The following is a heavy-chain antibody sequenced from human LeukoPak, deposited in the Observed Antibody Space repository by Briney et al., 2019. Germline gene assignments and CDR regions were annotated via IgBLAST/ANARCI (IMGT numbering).Heavy chain of an antibody. V-gene: IGHV4-34*01. CDR1: GGSFSGYY. CDR2: INHSGST. J-gene: IGHJ4*02. CDR3: ARGRYSLAY. D-gene: IGHD4-11*01. Sequence: SETLSLTCAVYGGSFSGYYWSWIRQPPGKGLEWIGEINHSGSTNYNPSLKSRVTISVDTSKNQFSLKLSSVTAAGTAVYYCARGRYSLAYWGQGTLVTVSS.